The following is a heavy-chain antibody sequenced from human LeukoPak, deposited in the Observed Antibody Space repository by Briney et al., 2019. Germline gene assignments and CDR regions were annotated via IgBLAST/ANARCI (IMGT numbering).Heavy chain of an antibody. CDR1: GFTFSSYW. Sequence: GGSLRPSCAASGFTFSSYWMSWVRQAPGKGLEWVANIKQDGSEKYYVDSVKGRFTISRDNAKNSLYLQMNSLRAEDTAVYYCARVYSSGWYGVVPTYFDYWGQGTLVTVSS. J-gene: IGHJ4*02. V-gene: IGHV3-7*01. D-gene: IGHD6-19*01. CDR3: ARVYSSGWYGVVPTYFDY. CDR2: IKQDGSEK.